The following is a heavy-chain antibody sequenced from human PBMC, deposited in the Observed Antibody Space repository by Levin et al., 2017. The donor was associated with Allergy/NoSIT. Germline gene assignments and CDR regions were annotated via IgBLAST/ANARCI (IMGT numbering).Heavy chain of an antibody. CDR3: ARVLRFYYYYYMDI. D-gene: IGHD5-12*01. J-gene: IGHJ6*03. CDR1: GFTFSSSG. CDR2: IWDDGYKK. Sequence: LSLTCAASGFTFSSSGMHWVRQAPGKGLEWVAVIWDDGYKKYYADSVKGRFTISRDNSKNTLYLQMNSLRAEDTAVYYCARVLRFYYYYYMDIWGKGTTVTVSS. V-gene: IGHV3-33*01.